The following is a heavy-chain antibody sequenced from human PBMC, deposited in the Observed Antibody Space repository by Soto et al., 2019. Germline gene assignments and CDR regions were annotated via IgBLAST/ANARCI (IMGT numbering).Heavy chain of an antibody. CDR2: FIPSLDSA. CDR3: ARVGYSYDY. V-gene: IGHV1-69*12. D-gene: IGHD5-18*01. CDR1: GGTFSDYA. Sequence: QVQLVQSGAEVKKPGSSVKISCKASGGTFSDYAITWVRQAPGQGLEWVGGFIPSLDSANYAQTFQGRITITADESTSTGSMELSSLRSEDTAVYYCARVGYSYDYWGQGTLVTVSS. J-gene: IGHJ4*02.